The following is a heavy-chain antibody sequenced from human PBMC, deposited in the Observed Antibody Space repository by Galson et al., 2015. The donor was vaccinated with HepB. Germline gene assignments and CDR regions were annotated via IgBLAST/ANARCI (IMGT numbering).Heavy chain of an antibody. CDR2: ISGSGGST. CDR1: GFTFSSYA. CDR3: AKWYSSGWYVTYFQH. Sequence: SLRLSCAASGFTFSSYAMSWVRQAPGKGLEWVSAISGSGGSTYYADSVKGRFTISRDNSKNTLYLQMNSLRAEDTAVYYCAKWYSSGWYVTYFQHWGQGTLVTVSS. V-gene: IGHV3-23*01. J-gene: IGHJ1*01. D-gene: IGHD6-19*01.